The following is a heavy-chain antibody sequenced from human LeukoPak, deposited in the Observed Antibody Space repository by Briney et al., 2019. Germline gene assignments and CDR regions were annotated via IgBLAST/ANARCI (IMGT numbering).Heavy chain of an antibody. Sequence: QPGGSLRLSCAASGFTFSSHWMAWFRQAPGKGLVWVSLINPDGSSTGYADSVKGRITISRDNAKNTLYLQMNGLRAEDTAVYCCARAGVVAGFDYWGQGTLVTVSS. D-gene: IGHD2-15*01. CDR1: GFTFSSHW. CDR2: INPDGSST. J-gene: IGHJ4*02. V-gene: IGHV3-74*01. CDR3: ARAGVVAGFDY.